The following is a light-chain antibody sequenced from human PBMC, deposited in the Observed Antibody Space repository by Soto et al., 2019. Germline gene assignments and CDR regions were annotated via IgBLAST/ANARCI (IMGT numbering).Light chain of an antibody. CDR1: SSDVGGYNY. J-gene: IGLJ1*01. CDR2: EVS. V-gene: IGLV2-14*01. Sequence: QSALTQPASVSGSPGQSITISCTGTSSDVGGYNYVSWYQHHPGKAPKLMIYEVSNRPSGVSNRFSGSKSGNTASRTISGLQAEDEADYYCSSYTSSSTLYVFGTGTKVTVL. CDR3: SSYTSSSTLYV.